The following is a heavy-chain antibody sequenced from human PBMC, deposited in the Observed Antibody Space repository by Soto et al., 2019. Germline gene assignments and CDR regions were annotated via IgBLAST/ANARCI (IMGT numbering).Heavy chain of an antibody. Sequence: PSEILSLTCAVHGGSFSGYYRDWIRQPPGKGLEWIGEVNHGGSTHNNPSLKSRVTMSVDTYTNQFSLKLMSVTAADTAIYYCTRHEGGAAADRPLDYWGQGTLVTVSS. CDR1: GGSFSGYY. CDR3: TRHEGGAAADRPLDY. D-gene: IGHD6-13*01. V-gene: IGHV4-34*01. J-gene: IGHJ4*02. CDR2: VNHGGST.